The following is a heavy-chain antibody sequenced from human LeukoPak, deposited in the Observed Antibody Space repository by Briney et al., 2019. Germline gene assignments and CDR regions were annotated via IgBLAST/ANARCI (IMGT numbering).Heavy chain of an antibody. Sequence: ASVKVSCKASGYISTNYGISWVRQAPGQGLEWMGWISASNGNTNYAQILQGRVTLTTDTSTSTAYMELRSLTSDDTAVYYCARDNLYYGSDYWGQGTLVTVSS. CDR2: ISASNGNT. CDR3: ARDNLYYGSDY. J-gene: IGHJ4*02. V-gene: IGHV1-18*01. CDR1: GYISTNYG. D-gene: IGHD3-3*01.